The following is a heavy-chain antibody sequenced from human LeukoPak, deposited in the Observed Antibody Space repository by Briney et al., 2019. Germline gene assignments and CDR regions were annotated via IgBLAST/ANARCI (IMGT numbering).Heavy chain of an antibody. CDR1: GFTFSLYG. CDR3: AKDSRGANFFGDFDY. D-gene: IGHD3-10*01. Sequence: PGGSLRLSCAASGFTFSLYGMHWVRQAPGKGLEWVALISNDGSKTYYADSVKGRFTISRDNSKNTVYLQVSSLRADDTAVYYCAKDSRGANFFGDFDYWGQGTLVTVSS. V-gene: IGHV3-33*06. CDR2: ISNDGSKT. J-gene: IGHJ4*02.